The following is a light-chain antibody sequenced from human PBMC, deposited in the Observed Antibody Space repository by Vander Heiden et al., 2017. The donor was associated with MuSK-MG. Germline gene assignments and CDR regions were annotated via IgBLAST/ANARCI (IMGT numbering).Light chain of an antibody. Sequence: PGQSLTLSCTGTSSDVGGYNYVSWYQQHPGKAPKLMIYDVSNRPSGVSNRCSGSKSGNTASLTISGLQAEDEADYYCSSYTSSSTLGVFGGGTKLTVL. CDR1: SSDVGGYNY. CDR2: DVS. CDR3: SSYTSSSTLGV. J-gene: IGLJ3*02. V-gene: IGLV2-14*04.